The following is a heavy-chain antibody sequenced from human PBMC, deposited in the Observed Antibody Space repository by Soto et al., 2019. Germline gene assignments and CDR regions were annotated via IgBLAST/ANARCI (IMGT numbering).Heavy chain of an antibody. CDR2: INHSGST. J-gene: IGHJ5*02. CDR3: DRGVVLVADTLHWFDT. V-gene: IGHV4-34*01. CDR1: GGSFGGYY. D-gene: IGHD2-15*01. Sequence: SETLSLTCAVYGGSFGGYYWSWIRQPPGKGLEWIGEINHSGSTNYNPSLKSRVTISVDTSKNQFSLKLSSVTAADTAVYYCDRGVVLVADTLHWFDTWGQGTLVTVSS.